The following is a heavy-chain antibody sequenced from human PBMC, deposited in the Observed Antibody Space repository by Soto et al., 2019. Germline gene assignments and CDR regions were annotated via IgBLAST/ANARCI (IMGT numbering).Heavy chain of an antibody. V-gene: IGHV1-69*13. CDR1: GGTFSSYA. CDR3: ARGDCSSTSCAFHWFDP. J-gene: IGHJ5*02. D-gene: IGHD2-2*01. CDR2: IIPIFGTA. Sequence: GASVKVSCKASGGTFSSYAISWVRQAPGQGLEWMGGIIPIFGTANYAQKFQGRVTITADESTSTAYMELSSLRSEDTAVYYCARGDCSSTSCAFHWFDPWGQGTLVTVLL.